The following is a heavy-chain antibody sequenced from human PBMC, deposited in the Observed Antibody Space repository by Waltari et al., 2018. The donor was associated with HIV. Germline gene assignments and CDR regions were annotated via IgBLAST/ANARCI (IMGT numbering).Heavy chain of an antibody. CDR2: IVSSGTSI. V-gene: IGHV3-48*02. CDR3: AREGGSGSYVEY. CDR1: GFTFSTYS. J-gene: IGHJ4*02. D-gene: IGHD1-26*01. Sequence: EVQLVESGGGLVQPGGSLRLSCAASGFTFSTYSMNWVRQAPGKGLEWVSYIVSSGTSIDYADSVKGRFTISRDNAKNSLYLQMNSLTDEDTAVYYCAREGGSGSYVEYWGQGTLVTVSS.